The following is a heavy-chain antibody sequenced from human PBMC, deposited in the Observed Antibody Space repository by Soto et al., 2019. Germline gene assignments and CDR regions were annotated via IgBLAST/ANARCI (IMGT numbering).Heavy chain of an antibody. J-gene: IGHJ5*01. CDR2: IYYTGST. D-gene: IGHD2-15*01. V-gene: IGHV4-30-2*01. Sequence: QLQLQESGSGLVKPSQTLSLTSAVSGGSVSSDDYSWTWIRQPPGKALEWIGYIYYTGSTYYNPSLRSRVTMYIDTSKIHFSLRLVSVTAADTAVYYCARGGFRLLPDSWGQGTLVTVSS. CDR1: GGSVSSDDYS. CDR3: ARGGFRLLPDS.